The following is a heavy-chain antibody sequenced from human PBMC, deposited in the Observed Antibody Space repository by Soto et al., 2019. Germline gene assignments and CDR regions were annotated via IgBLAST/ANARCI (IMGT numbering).Heavy chain of an antibody. Sequence: QVQLQESDPGLVRPSQTLSLTCTVSGGSISVEHYHWTWIRQPPGKGLEWIGYIHYSGSVYYNPFLQSRLSMSVDTSKYLFSLKLASVTAAVTAVYFCVREDDGGDRDYFGLDVWGQGTTVTVSS. CDR2: IHYSGSV. V-gene: IGHV4-30-4*01. CDR3: VREDDGGDRDYFGLDV. J-gene: IGHJ6*02. D-gene: IGHD2-21*02. CDR1: GGSISVEHYH.